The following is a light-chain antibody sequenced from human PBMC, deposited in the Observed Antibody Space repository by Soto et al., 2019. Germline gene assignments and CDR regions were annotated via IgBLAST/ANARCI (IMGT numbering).Light chain of an antibody. Sequence: DIQMTQSPSSLSASVGDRVTITCRASQAIRNDLAWYQQEPGKAPKRLIYAASSLQSGVPSRFSGSGSGTEFTLTISSLQPEDFATYYCLQHNTYPLLTFGGGTGWRSN. CDR3: LQHNTYPLLT. CDR1: QAIRND. J-gene: IGKJ4*01. V-gene: IGKV1-17*01. CDR2: AAS.